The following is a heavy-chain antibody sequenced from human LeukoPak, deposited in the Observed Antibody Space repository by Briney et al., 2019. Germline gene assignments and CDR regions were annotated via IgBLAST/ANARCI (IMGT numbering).Heavy chain of an antibody. V-gene: IGHV3-7*01. J-gene: IGHJ3*02. CDR3: ARDHLSGIRYFDWLPTLHAFDI. CDR2: IKQDGSEK. Sequence: GSLRLSCAAFGLTFNNYWMSWVRQAPGKGLEWVANIKQDGSEKYYVDSVKGRFTVSRDNAKNSLYLQMNSLRAEDTAVYYCARDHLSGIRYFDWLPTLHAFDIWGQGTMVTVSS. CDR1: GLTFNNYW. D-gene: IGHD3-9*01.